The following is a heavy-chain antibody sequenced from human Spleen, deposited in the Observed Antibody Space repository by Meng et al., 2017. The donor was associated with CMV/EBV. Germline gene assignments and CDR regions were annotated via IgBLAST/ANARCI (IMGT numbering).Heavy chain of an antibody. V-gene: IGHV4-38-2*02. CDR3: ARGGGVPAAYFDY. D-gene: IGHD2-2*01. CDR2: IYRSGSS. CDR1: GYSIRRGYY. J-gene: IGHJ4*02. Sequence: SEILSLTCTVSGYSIRRGYYWGWIRQPPGKGREWIAGIYRSGSSYYNPSLRSRATISVDTSNNQFSLKLSSVTAADTAVCYCARGGGVPAAYFDYWGRGTLVTVSS.